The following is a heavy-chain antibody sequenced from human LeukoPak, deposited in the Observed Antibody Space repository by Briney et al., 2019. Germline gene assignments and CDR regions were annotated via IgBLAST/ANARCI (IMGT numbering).Heavy chain of an antibody. J-gene: IGHJ4*02. CDR3: AKADYTHLFDY. CDR2: ISWNSGSI. CDR1: GFTFDDYA. Sequence: GRSLRLSCAASGFTFDDYAMHWVRQAPGEGLEWVSGISWNSGSIGYADSVKGRFTISRDNAKNSLYLQMNSLRAEDTALYYCAKADYTHLFDYWGQGTLVTVSS. D-gene: IGHD2-2*02. V-gene: IGHV3-9*01.